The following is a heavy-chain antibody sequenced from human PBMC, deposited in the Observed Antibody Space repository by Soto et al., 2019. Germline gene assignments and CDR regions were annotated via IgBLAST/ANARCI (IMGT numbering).Heavy chain of an antibody. CDR3: ARDVI. V-gene: IGHV3-7*05. CDR2: INSDGSER. CDR1: GFTFSNFW. Sequence: EVQLVESGGGLVQPGGSLRLSCAASGFTFSNFWMSWVRQAPGEGLEWVASINSDGSERSHLDAVRGRFSISRDNARNSLFLQMNSLRVDDTAVYYCARDVIWGQGSLVTVSS. J-gene: IGHJ4*02.